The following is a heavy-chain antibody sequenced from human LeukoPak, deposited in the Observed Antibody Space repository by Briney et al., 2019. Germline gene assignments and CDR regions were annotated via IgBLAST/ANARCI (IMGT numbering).Heavy chain of an antibody. CDR1: GDTFRKYA. CDR3: LRGLTNFDS. D-gene: IGHD1-14*01. CDR2: IIPIIGTT. Sequence: ASVKISCKASGDTFRKYAISWVRQAPGQGLEWMGGIIPIIGTTHYAQRFQGSVTMSADNSTTTAYLDLSSLRSNDTAMYHCLRGLTNFDSWGQGTLVTVSS. V-gene: IGHV1-69*06. J-gene: IGHJ4*02.